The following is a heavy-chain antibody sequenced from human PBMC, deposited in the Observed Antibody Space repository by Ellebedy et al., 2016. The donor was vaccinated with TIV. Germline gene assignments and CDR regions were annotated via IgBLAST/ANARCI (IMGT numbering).Heavy chain of an antibody. Sequence: GESLKISXAASGFTFSSYAMSWVRQAPGKGLEWVSAISGSGGSTYYADSVKGRFTISRDNSKNTLYLQMNSLRAEDTAVYYCAKDPMGATYYFDYWGQGTLVTVSS. CDR2: ISGSGGST. CDR1: GFTFSSYA. V-gene: IGHV3-23*01. D-gene: IGHD1-26*01. J-gene: IGHJ4*02. CDR3: AKDPMGATYYFDY.